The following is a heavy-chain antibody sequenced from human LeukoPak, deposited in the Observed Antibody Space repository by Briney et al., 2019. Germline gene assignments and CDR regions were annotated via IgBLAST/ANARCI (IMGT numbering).Heavy chain of an antibody. CDR3: ARDTYGFDY. D-gene: IGHD2/OR15-2a*01. J-gene: IGHJ4*02. Sequence: SETLSLTCTVSGGSISSSSYYWGWIRQPPGKGLEWIGSIYYSGSTYYNPSLKSRVTISVDTSKNQFSLKLSSVTAADTAVYYCARDTYGFDYWGQGTLVTVSS. CDR2: IYYSGST. V-gene: IGHV4-39*07. CDR1: GGSISSSSYY.